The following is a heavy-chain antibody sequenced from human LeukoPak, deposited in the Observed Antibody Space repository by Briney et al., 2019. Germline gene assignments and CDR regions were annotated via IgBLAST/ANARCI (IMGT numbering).Heavy chain of an antibody. Sequence: SETLSLICAVYGGSFSGYYWSWIRQPPGKGLEWIGEINHSGSTNYNPSLKSRVTISVDTSKNQFSLKLSSVTAADTAVYYCARVKQWLDSGMDVWGQGTTVTVSS. CDR3: ARVKQWLDSGMDV. CDR2: INHSGST. J-gene: IGHJ6*02. V-gene: IGHV4-34*01. D-gene: IGHD6-19*01. CDR1: GGSFSGYY.